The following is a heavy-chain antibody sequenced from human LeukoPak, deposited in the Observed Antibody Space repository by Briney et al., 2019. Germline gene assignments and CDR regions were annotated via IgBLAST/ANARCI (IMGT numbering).Heavy chain of an antibody. CDR3: AKLIGESYYDFWSGSNNWFDP. Sequence: PGGSLRLSCTASGFTLSSYAMSWVRQAPGKGLEWVSLISGNAGSTYYADSVKGRFTISRDNSKNTLYLQMNSLRAEDTAVYYCAKLIGESYYDFWSGSNNWFDPWGQGTLVTVSS. CDR2: ISGNAGST. V-gene: IGHV3-23*01. J-gene: IGHJ5*02. D-gene: IGHD3-3*01. CDR1: GFTLSSYA.